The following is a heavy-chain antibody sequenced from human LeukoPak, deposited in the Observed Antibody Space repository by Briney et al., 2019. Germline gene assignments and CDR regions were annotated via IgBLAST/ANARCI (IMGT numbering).Heavy chain of an antibody. Sequence: PGGSLRLSCAASEFTFSTYGMHWVRQAPGKGLEWVSGISWNSGSIGYADSVKGRFTISRDNAKNSLYLQMNSLRAEDTALYYCAKERQTAAATSFQHWGQGTLVTVSS. V-gene: IGHV3-9*01. CDR2: ISWNSGSI. D-gene: IGHD6-13*01. J-gene: IGHJ1*01. CDR3: AKERQTAAATSFQH. CDR1: EFTFSTYG.